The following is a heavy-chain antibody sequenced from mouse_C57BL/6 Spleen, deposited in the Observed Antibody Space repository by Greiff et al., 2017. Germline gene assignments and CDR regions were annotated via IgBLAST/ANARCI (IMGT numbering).Heavy chain of an antibody. J-gene: IGHJ3*01. CDR3: AYITTVPFAY. CDR2: IDPSDSYT. Sequence: QVQLQQPGAELVRPGTSVKLSCKASGYTFTSYWMHWVKQRPGQGLEWIGVIDPSDSYTNYNQKFKGKATLTVDTSSSTAYMQLSSLTSEDSAVYYCAYITTVPFAYWGQGTLVTVSA. V-gene: IGHV1-59*01. CDR1: GYTFTSYW. D-gene: IGHD1-1*01.